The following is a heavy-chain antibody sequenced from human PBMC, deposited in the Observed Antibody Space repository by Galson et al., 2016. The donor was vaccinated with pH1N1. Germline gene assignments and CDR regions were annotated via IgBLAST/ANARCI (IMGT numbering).Heavy chain of an antibody. CDR1: GGSISSGGYY. CDR2: LYTSGST. J-gene: IGHJ5*02. CDR3: ARDVDFGELGKSFDP. V-gene: IGHV4-61*02. Sequence: LSLTCTVSGGSISSGGYYWGWIRQPAGKGLEWIGRLYTSGSTNYNPSLKSRVTISVDTSKNQLSLKLSSVTTADTAVYYCARDVDFGELGKSFDPGAQGTLVTVSS. D-gene: IGHD3-10*01.